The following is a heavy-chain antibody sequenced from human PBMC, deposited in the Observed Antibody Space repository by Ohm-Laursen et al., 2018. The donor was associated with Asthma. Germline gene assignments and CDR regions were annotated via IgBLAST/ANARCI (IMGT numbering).Heavy chain of an antibody. D-gene: IGHD6-13*01. V-gene: IGHV3-23*01. CDR2: ISDSGGST. CDR1: GFTFSSYA. Sequence: GSLRLSCAASGFTFSSYAMSWVRQAPGKGLEWVSTISDSGGSTYYADSVKGRFTISRDNSKNTLYLQMNSLRAEDTAVYYCAKGGSSSWYEMDVWGQGTTVTVSS. CDR3: AKGGSSSWYEMDV. J-gene: IGHJ6*02.